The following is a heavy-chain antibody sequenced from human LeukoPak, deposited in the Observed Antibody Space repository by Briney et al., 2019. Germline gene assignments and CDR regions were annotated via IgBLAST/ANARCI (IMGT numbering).Heavy chain of an antibody. D-gene: IGHD3-9*01. CDR1: GGSFSGYY. J-gene: IGHJ4*02. CDR3: ARHHYDILTGQWRYYFDY. V-gene: IGHV4-34*01. Sequence: PSETLSLTCAVYGGSFSGYYWSWIRQPPGKGLEWVGRIYTSGSANYNPSLKSRVTISVDTSKNQFSLKLSSVTAADTAVYYCARHHYDILTGQWRYYFDYWGQGTLVTVSS. CDR2: IYTSGSA.